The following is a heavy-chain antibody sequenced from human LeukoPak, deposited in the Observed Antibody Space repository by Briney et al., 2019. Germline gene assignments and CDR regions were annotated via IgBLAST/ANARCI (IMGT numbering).Heavy chain of an antibody. V-gene: IGHV1-46*01. Sequence: ASVKVSCKASGYTFTSYYMHWVRQAPGQGLEWMGIINPNAGTTSYAQKFQGRITMTRDMSTSTLYMELSGLRSEDTAVYYCARDPQATVYRSGHIDYWGQGTLVTVSS. CDR3: ARDPQATVYRSGHIDY. J-gene: IGHJ4*02. D-gene: IGHD2-15*01. CDR2: INPNAGTT. CDR1: GYTFTSYY.